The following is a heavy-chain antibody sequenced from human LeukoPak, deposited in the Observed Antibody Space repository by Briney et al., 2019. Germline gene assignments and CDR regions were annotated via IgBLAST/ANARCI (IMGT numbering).Heavy chain of an antibody. CDR3: ARDNTGGFDY. J-gene: IGHJ4*02. Sequence: GGSLRLSCAASGFTFSSYAMSWVRQAPGKVLEWVSAISGSGGSTYYADSVKGRFTISRDNSKNTLYLQMNSLRAEDTAVYYCARDNTGGFDYWGQGTLVTVSS. D-gene: IGHD3-10*01. CDR2: ISGSGGST. CDR1: GFTFSSYA. V-gene: IGHV3-23*01.